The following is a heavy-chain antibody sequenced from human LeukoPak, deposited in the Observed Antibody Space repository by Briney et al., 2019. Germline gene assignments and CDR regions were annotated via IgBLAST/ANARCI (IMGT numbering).Heavy chain of an antibody. V-gene: IGHV3-30-3*01. Sequence: GGSLRLSCAASGFTFRTHLMHWVRQAPGKGLEWVAVTSHDGGNQDYTDSVKGRFTMSRDNSKNTLYLQMNSLRAEDTAVYYCARGYGDFDYWGQGTLVTVSS. CDR3: ARGYGDFDY. J-gene: IGHJ4*02. CDR1: GFTFRTHL. CDR2: TSHDGGNQ. D-gene: IGHD4-17*01.